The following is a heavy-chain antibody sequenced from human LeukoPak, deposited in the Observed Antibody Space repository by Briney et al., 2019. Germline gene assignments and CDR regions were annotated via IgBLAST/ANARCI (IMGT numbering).Heavy chain of an antibody. CDR2: ISGSGGTT. J-gene: IGHJ4*02. CDR3: AKAVGITGTAFGVDY. CDR1: GFTFSSYE. D-gene: IGHD1-20*01. Sequence: PGGSLRLSCAASGFTFSSYEMTWVRQAPGKGLEWVSSISGSGGTTYCADSVKGRFSISRDNSKNTLYLQMNSLRAEDTAVYYCAKAVGITGTAFGVDYWGQGTLVTVSS. V-gene: IGHV3-23*01.